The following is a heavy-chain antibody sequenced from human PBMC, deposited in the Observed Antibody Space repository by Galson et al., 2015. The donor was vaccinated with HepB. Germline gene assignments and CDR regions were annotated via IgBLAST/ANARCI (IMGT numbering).Heavy chain of an antibody. V-gene: IGHV1-69*04. CDR1: GDTFDSYA. CDR3: AREFYYYDSGGHYGGPFDK. J-gene: IGHJ4*02. D-gene: IGHD3-22*01. CDR2: IIPLLGEA. Sequence: SVKVSCKASGDTFDSYAMNWVRQAPGQGLEWMGRIIPLLGEAKYAKKFQGRVTIIADKSTSTAYLEVSSLRSEDTAVYTCAREFYYYDSGGHYGGPFDKWGQGTLVTVSS.